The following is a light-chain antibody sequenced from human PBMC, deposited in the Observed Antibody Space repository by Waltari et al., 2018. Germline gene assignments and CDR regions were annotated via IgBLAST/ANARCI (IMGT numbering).Light chain of an antibody. CDR1: SSNIGAGYD. CDR2: GNS. Sequence: QSVLTQPPSVSGAPGQRLTISCTGSSSNIGAGYDVPWSQQLPGTAPNLLIYGNSNRPSGVPDRFSGSKSGTSASLAITGLQAEDEADYYCQSYDSSLSAPYVFGTGTKVTVL. J-gene: IGLJ1*01. V-gene: IGLV1-40*01. CDR3: QSYDSSLSAPYV.